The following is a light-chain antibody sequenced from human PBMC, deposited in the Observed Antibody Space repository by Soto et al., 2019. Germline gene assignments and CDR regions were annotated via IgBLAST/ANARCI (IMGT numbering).Light chain of an antibody. V-gene: IGLV2-23*01. CDR2: EGD. CDR3: CSYVTGATVV. CDR1: SSDAVSLTL. Sequence: QSALTQPASVSGSPGQSITISCTGTSSDAVSLTLVSWYQHHPGKVPKHIVFEGDRRPSGVSDRFSGSKSGNTASLTISGLHTDDEADYYCCSYVTGATVVFGGGTKVTVL. J-gene: IGLJ2*01.